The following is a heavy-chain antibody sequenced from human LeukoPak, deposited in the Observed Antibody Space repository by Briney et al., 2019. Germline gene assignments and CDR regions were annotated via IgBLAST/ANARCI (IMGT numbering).Heavy chain of an antibody. CDR3: AKAPPYYYGSGSYYTRNYFDY. D-gene: IGHD3-10*01. CDR1: GFTFSSYA. Sequence: PGGSLRLSWAASGFTFSSYAMSWVRQAPGKGLEWVSAISGSGGSTYYADSVKGRFTISRDNSKNTLYLQMNSLRAEDTAVYYCAKAPPYYYGSGSYYTRNYFDYWGQGTLVTVSS. CDR2: ISGSGGST. V-gene: IGHV3-23*01. J-gene: IGHJ4*02.